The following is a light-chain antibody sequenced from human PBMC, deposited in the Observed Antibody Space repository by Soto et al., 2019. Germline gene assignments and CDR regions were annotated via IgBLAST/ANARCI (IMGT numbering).Light chain of an antibody. CDR3: QQYDNWPPT. CDR2: AAS. V-gene: IGKV3-15*01. CDR1: QGVSSD. Sequence: ETVMTQSPATLSVSPGERAALSCRASQGVSSDLAWYQQKPGQTPRLLIYAASTRATGVPARFSGSGSGTEFTLTISSLQSEDFAVYYCQQYDNWPPTFGQGTKVEIK. J-gene: IGKJ1*01.